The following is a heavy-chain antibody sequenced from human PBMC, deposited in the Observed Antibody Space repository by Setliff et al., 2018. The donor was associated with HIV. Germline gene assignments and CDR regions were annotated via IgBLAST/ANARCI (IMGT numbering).Heavy chain of an antibody. CDR3: ARVAVAAHRGDAFDI. V-gene: IGHV4-38-2*01. Sequence: SETLSLTCAVSGYSISSGYYWGWVRQPPEKGLEWIGSFYHSGSTYYNPSLKSRVTISVDTSKNQFSLKLSSVTAADTAVYYCARVAVAAHRGDAFDIWGQGTMVTVSS. CDR2: FYHSGST. CDR1: GYSISSGYY. J-gene: IGHJ3*02. D-gene: IGHD6-19*01.